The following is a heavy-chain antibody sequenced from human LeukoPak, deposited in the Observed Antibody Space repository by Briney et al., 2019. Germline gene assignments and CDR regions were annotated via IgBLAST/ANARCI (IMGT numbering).Heavy chain of an antibody. J-gene: IGHJ6*02. Sequence: PSETLSLTCAVYGGSFSGYYWSWIRQPPGKGPEWIGEINHSGRTNYNPSLKSRVTISVDTSKNQFSLKLSSVTAADTAVYYCARGLRGHYYDSSVYLYYGMEVWGQGTTVTVSS. V-gene: IGHV4-34*01. D-gene: IGHD3-22*01. CDR2: INHSGRT. CDR3: ARGLRGHYYDSSVYLYYGMEV. CDR1: GGSFSGYY.